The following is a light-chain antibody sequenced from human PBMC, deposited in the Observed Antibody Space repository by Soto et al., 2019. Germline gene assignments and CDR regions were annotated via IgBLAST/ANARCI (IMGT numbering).Light chain of an antibody. J-gene: IGLJ1*01. CDR3: SSYTSSSTL. CDR2: EVS. Sequence: QSALTQPASVSGSPGQSITISCTGNSIDVGSYNLVSWYQQHPGKAPKLMIYEVSKRPSGVSNRFSGSKSGNTASLTISGLQAEDEADYYCSSYTSSSTLFGTGTKVTVL. CDR1: SIDVGSYNL. V-gene: IGLV2-14*02.